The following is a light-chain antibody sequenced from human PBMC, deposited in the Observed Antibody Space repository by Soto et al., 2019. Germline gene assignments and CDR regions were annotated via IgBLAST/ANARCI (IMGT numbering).Light chain of an antibody. CDR1: QPISDY. V-gene: IGKV1-39*01. CDR2: TSS. J-gene: IGKJ5*01. Sequence: SLSPASLSASVKDRVTITCRTSQPISDYLNWYQQKPGKAPSLLIYTSSNLQTGVPSRFSGSGSGTHFTLTINNLQPEDFATYYCQQTYNPRRSFGQGTRLEI. CDR3: QQTYNPRRS.